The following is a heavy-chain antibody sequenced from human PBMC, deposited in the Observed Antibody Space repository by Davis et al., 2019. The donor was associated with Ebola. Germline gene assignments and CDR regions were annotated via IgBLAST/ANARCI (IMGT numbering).Heavy chain of an antibody. D-gene: IGHD2-15*01. Sequence: PSETLSLTCTVSGVSISRHYWSWIRQPPGKRLEWIGSIYYTGSAYYNSSLNSRVTISVDTSKNQVSLKLYSVTAADTAVYYCASGGYPSDFYYMDVWGKGTTVTVSS. V-gene: IGHV4-59*11. CDR1: GVSISRHY. CDR3: ASGGYPSDFYYMDV. CDR2: IYYTGSA. J-gene: IGHJ6*03.